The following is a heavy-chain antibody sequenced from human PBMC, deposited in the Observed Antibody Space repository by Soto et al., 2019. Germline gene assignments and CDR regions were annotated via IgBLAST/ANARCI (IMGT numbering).Heavy chain of an antibody. V-gene: IGHV4-39*01. CDR1: GGSISSSSYY. CDR3: ARGLRALSGWYY. J-gene: IGHJ4*02. CDR2: IYYSGST. Sequence: QLQLQESGPGLVKPSETLSLTCTVSGGSISSSSYYWGWIRQPPGKGLEWIGSIYYSGSTYYNPSLKSRVTISVDTSKNQFSLKLSSVTAADTAVYYCARGLRALSGWYYWGQGTLVTVSS. D-gene: IGHD6-19*01.